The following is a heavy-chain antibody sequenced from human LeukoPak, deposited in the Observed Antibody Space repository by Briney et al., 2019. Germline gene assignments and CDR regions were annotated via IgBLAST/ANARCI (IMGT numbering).Heavy chain of an antibody. CDR1: GGSVTSDTYH. CDR3: ASDHYFGGRGRFDP. CDR2: VYFDGGT. Sequence: SETLSLTCSVSGGSVTSDTYHWGWIRQPPGKGLEWIGSVYFDGGTHYKSSVQSRITITVNTSKYQFPLRLSSVTAADTAHYCCASDHYFGGRGRFDPWGQGTLVTVSS. V-gene: IGHV4-39*06. D-gene: IGHD2-21*01. J-gene: IGHJ5*02.